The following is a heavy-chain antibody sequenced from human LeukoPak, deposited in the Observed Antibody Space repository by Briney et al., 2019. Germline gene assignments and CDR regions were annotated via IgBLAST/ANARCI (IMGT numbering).Heavy chain of an antibody. J-gene: IGHJ3*01. Sequence: PSETLSLTCTVPGGSISSFYWNWIRQPPGKGLEWVGYVFYSGNTNYNPSLGSRVTISEDTSKNQFSLNLISLTAADTAVYYCARGLPGRDAFDVWGQGTVVTVSS. CDR3: ARGLPGRDAFDV. V-gene: IGHV4-59*13. CDR2: VFYSGNT. CDR1: GGSISSFY. D-gene: IGHD3-16*01.